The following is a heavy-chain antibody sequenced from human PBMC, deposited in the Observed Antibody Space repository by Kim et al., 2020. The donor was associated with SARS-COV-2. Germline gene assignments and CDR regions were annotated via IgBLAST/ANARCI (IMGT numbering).Heavy chain of an antibody. CDR2: FDPEDGET. Sequence: ASVKVSCKVSGYTLTELSMHWVRQAPGKGLEXXGGFDPEDGETIYAQKFQGRVTMTEDTSTDTAYMELGSLRSEDTAVYYCAVRDFDYWGQGALVTVSS. J-gene: IGHJ4*02. CDR1: GYTLTELS. D-gene: IGHD4-17*01. CDR3: AVRDFDY. V-gene: IGHV1-24*01.